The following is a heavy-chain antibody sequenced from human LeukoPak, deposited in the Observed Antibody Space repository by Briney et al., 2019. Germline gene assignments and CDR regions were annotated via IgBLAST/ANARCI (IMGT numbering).Heavy chain of an antibody. Sequence: GGSLRLSCAASGFTFSNYDMHWVRQATGKGLEWVSTIGPAGDTYYPGSVKGRFTISRDNSKNTLYLQMNSLRAEDTAVYYCAKGGTMIAGRGQGTLVTVSS. D-gene: IGHD3-22*01. CDR2: IGPAGDT. V-gene: IGHV3-13*01. J-gene: IGHJ4*02. CDR3: AKGGTMIAG. CDR1: GFTFSNYD.